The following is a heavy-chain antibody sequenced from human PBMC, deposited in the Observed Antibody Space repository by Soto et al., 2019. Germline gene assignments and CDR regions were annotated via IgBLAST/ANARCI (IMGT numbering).Heavy chain of an antibody. CDR2: VIPIFDTA. J-gene: IGHJ6*02. Sequence: AVKVSCQASGGTFSSYSIIWVRQAPGQGLDWMGGVIPIFDTANYAQKFQGRVTITADESTSTAYMELSSLRSEDTAVYYCARHDCISSSCYYYYYYGMDVWG. V-gene: IGHV1-69*13. CDR1: GGTFSSYS. D-gene: IGHD2-2*01. CDR3: ARHDCISSSCYYYYYYGMDV.